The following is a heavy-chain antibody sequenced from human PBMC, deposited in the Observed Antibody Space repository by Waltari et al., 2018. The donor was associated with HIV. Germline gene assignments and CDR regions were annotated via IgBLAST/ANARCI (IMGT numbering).Heavy chain of an antibody. CDR3: ARGPHTSIFGVVKYFQP. CDR1: CGSFTAYY. J-gene: IGHJ1*01. Sequence: VQLQQWGTGLFMTSETLSLTCAVYCGSFTAYYWTWIRQSPGNGLEWIGEIDHSGSTNYNPSLKSRVTISVDASKNQFSLKLTSVTAADTGLYYCARGPHTSIFGVVKYFQPWGQGTLVIVSS. D-gene: IGHD3-3*01. V-gene: IGHV4-34*02. CDR2: IDHSGST.